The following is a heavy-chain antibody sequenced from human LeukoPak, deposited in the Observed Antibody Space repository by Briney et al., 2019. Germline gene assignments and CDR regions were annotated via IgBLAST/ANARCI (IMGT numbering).Heavy chain of an antibody. CDR1: GFTFSSYA. CDR2: ISYDGSNK. CDR3: ASFSGSYSNYYYGMDV. D-gene: IGHD1-26*01. V-gene: IGHV3-30-3*01. Sequence: PGGSLRLSCAASGFTFSSYAIHRVRQAPDKGLEWVAVISYDGSNKFYADSVKGRFTISRDNAKNSLYLQMNSLRAEDTAVYYCASFSGSYSNYYYGMDVWGQGTTVTVSS. J-gene: IGHJ6*02.